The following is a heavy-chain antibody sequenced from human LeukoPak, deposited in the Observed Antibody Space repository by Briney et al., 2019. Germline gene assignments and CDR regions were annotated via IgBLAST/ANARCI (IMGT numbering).Heavy chain of an antibody. Sequence: GGSLRLSCAASGFTFSSYNMNWVRQAPGKGLEWVSSISSSGNYIYYADSLKGRFTISRDNAKNSLYLQMNSLRAEDTAVYYCAVAYYYGSGDAFDIWGQGTKVTVSS. J-gene: IGHJ3*02. V-gene: IGHV3-21*01. CDR1: GFTFSSYN. D-gene: IGHD3-10*01. CDR3: AVAYYYGSGDAFDI. CDR2: ISSSGNYI.